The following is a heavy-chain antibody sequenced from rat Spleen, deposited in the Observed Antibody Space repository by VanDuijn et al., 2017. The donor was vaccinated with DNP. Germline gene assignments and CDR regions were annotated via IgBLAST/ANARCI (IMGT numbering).Heavy chain of an antibody. Sequence: EVQLVESGGGLVQPGRSLKLSCVASGFTFSSYWMYWIRQAPGKGLEWVASIKTDGGSTYYPDSVKGRFTISRDNAENTVYLQMNSLRSEDSATYYCASWAPIAPISAANYWGQGVMVTVSS. CDR3: ASWAPIAPISAANY. CDR1: GFTFSSYW. V-gene: IGHV5-58*01. D-gene: IGHD1-2*01. CDR2: IKTDGGST. J-gene: IGHJ2*01.